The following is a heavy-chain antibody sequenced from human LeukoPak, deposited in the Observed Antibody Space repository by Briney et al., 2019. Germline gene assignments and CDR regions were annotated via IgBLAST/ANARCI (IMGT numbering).Heavy chain of an antibody. D-gene: IGHD5-24*01. CDR2: IYYSGST. J-gene: IGHJ3*01. CDR3: ATSPRAWHAFDV. CDR1: GGPITNYY. V-gene: IGHV4-59*01. Sequence: SETLSLTCTVSGGPITNYYCFWLRQPPGKTLEWIGYIYYSGSTNTTPSLKSRVTISVDTSKNQFSLKLSSVTAADTAMYYCATSPRAWHAFDVWGRGTMVTISS.